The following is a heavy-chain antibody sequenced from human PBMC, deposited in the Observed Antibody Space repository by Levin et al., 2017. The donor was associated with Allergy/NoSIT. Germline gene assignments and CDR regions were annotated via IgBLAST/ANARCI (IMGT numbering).Heavy chain of an antibody. CDR2: INQDGSGK. J-gene: IGHJ4*02. CDR1: GFTFSRCW. Sequence: LSLTCAASGFTFSRCWMSWVCQAPGKGLEWAAHINQDGSGKNYVDSVKGRFTISRDNAKNSLYLQMNSLRAEDTAMYYCAAWDTTMATYWGQGTLVTVSS. V-gene: IGHV3-7*01. D-gene: IGHD5-18*01. CDR3: AAWDTTMATY.